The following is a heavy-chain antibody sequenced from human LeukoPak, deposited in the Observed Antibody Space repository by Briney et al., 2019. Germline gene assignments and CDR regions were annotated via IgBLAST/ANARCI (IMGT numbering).Heavy chain of an antibody. D-gene: IGHD2-15*01. CDR2: ISYDGSNK. V-gene: IGHV3-30-3*01. CDR3: AREDCSGGSCYLGYYYYYGMDV. CDR1: GFTFSSYA. J-gene: IGHJ6*02. Sequence: QTGGSLRLSCAASGFTFSSYAMHWVRQAPGKGLEWVAVISYDGSNKYYADSVKGRFTISRDNSKNTLYLQMDSLRAEDTAAYYCAREDCSGGSCYLGYYYYYGMDVWGQGTTVTVSS.